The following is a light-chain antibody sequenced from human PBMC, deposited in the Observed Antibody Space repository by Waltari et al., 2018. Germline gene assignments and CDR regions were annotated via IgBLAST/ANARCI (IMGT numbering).Light chain of an antibody. CDR1: SSDVGAYDH. CDR2: DVS. CDR3: CSYAGSLYV. J-gene: IGLJ1*01. V-gene: IGLV2-11*01. Sequence: QSALTQPRSMSGSPGQSVTISCTGTSSDVGAYDHVSWYQQHPGKAPKLMIYDVSKRPSGVPDRVSGSKSGNTASLTISGLQAEDEADYYCCSYAGSLYVFGTGTKVIVL.